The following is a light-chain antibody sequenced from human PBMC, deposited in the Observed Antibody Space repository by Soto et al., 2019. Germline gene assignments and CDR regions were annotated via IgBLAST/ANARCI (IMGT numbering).Light chain of an antibody. CDR3: QHYNSYSEA. Sequence: DIQMTPSPSTLSASVGDRVTITCRASQSISSWLAWYQQKPGKAPKLLISDASRLETGVPSRFSGRGSGTEFTLTISSLQPDDFATYYCQHYNSYSEAFGQGTKVDI. V-gene: IGKV1-5*01. CDR1: QSISSW. J-gene: IGKJ1*01. CDR2: DAS.